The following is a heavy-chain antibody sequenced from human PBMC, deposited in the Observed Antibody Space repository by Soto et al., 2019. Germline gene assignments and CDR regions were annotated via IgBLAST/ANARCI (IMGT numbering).Heavy chain of an antibody. V-gene: IGHV4-31*03. D-gene: IGHD3-22*01. CDR1: GCSISSGGYY. CDR3: ARASPFFDSSGPLLFDY. CDR2: IYYSGST. Sequence: SETLSLTCTVSGCSISSGGYYWSWIRQHPGKGLEWIGYIYYSGSTYYNPSLKSRVTISVDTSKNQFSLKLSSVTAADTAVYYCARASPFFDSSGPLLFDYWGQGTLVTVSS. J-gene: IGHJ4*02.